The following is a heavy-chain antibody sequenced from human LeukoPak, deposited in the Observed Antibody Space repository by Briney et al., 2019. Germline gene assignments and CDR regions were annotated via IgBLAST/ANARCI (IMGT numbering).Heavy chain of an antibody. CDR2: ISYDGSNK. Sequence: PGRSLRLSCAASGFTFSSYAMHWVRQAPGKGLEWVVVISYDGSNKYYADSVKGRFTISRDNSKNTLYLQMNSLRAEDTAVYYCARAGGSYWGVFDYWGQGTLVTVSS. CDR1: GFTFSSYA. J-gene: IGHJ4*02. CDR3: ARAGGSYWGVFDY. D-gene: IGHD1-26*01. V-gene: IGHV3-30-3*01.